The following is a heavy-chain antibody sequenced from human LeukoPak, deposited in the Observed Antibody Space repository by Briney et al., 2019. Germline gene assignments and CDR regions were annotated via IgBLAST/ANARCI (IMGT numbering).Heavy chain of an antibody. CDR1: GFTFSSYA. CDR3: ARPSTAVHFEDAFDI. J-gene: IGHJ3*02. D-gene: IGHD4-23*01. V-gene: IGHV3-30-3*01. CDR2: ISYDGSNK. Sequence: PGGSLRLSCAASGFTFSSYAMHWARQAPGKGLEWVAVISYDGSNKYYADSVKGRFTISRDNSKNTLYLQMNSLRAEDTAVYYCARPSTAVHFEDAFDIWGQGTMVTVSS.